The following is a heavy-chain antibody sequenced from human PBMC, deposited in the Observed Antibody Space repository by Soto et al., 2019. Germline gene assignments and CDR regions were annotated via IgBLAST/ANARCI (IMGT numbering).Heavy chain of an antibody. CDR1: GYTFTSYY. D-gene: IGHD6-19*01. CDR2: INPSGGST. CDR3: AKDMGQWVETFDY. V-gene: IGHV1-46*01. Sequence: ASVKVSCKASGYTFTSYYMHWVRQAPGQGLEWMGIINPSGGSTSYAQKFQGRVTMTRDTSTGTVYMELSSLRVEDTAVYYCAKDMGQWVETFDYWGHGTLVTVSS. J-gene: IGHJ4*01.